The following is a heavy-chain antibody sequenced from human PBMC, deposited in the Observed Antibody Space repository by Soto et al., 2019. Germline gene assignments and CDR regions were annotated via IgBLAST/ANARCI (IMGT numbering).Heavy chain of an antibody. CDR1: GFNFRSYA. CDR2: ISYDGSNK. Sequence: GRSMIVSCAASGFNFRSYARHWVSKNPGKGLEWVAVISYDGSNKYYADSVRGRFTISRDNPKDTLYLQMDNLRTEDTGLYYCAREDDSSGYAGTFHLWGQGTLVTVSS. J-gene: IGHJ1*01. CDR3: AREDDSSGYAGTFHL. V-gene: IGHV3-30-3*01. D-gene: IGHD3-22*01.